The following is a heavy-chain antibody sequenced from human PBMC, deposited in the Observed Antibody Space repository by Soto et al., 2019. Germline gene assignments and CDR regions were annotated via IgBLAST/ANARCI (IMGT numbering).Heavy chain of an antibody. J-gene: IGHJ4*02. D-gene: IGHD3-16*01. CDR2: INHSGST. CDR3: ARGYDYGMYYFDY. CDR1: GGSFSCYY. V-gene: IGHV4-34*01. Sequence: SETLSLTCAVYGGSFSCYYRSWIRQPPGKGLEWIGEINHSGSTNYNPPLKSRVTISVDTSKNQFSLKLSSVTAADTAVYYCARGYDYGMYYFDYWGQGTLVTVSS.